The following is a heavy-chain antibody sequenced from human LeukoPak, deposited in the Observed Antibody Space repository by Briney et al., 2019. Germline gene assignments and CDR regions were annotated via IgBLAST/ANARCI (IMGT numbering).Heavy chain of an antibody. V-gene: IGHV3-30*02. CDR2: IRYDGSNK. D-gene: IGHD5-18*01. CDR1: GFTFSSYG. CDR3: AKGYSYGPGGYFDY. Sequence: RSGGSLRLSCAASGFTFSSYGMHWVRQAPGKGLEWVAFIRYDGSNKYYADSVKGRFTISRDNSKNTLYLQMNSLRAEDTAVYYCAKGYSYGPGGYFDYWGQGTLVTVSS. J-gene: IGHJ4*02.